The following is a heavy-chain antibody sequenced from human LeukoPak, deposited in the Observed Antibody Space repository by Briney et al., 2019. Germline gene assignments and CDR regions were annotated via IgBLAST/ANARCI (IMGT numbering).Heavy chain of an antibody. CDR2: ISSSSSYI. D-gene: IGHD3-22*01. V-gene: IGHV3-21*01. CDR3: ARSSLNYYDSSGYVSNFDY. CDR1: GFTVSSYS. Sequence: GGSLRLSCTVSGFTVSSYSMNWVRQAPGKGLEWVSSISSSSSYIYYADSVKGRFTISRDNAKNSLYLQMNSLRAEDTAVYCCARSSLNYYDSSGYVSNFDYWGQGTLVTVSS. J-gene: IGHJ4*02.